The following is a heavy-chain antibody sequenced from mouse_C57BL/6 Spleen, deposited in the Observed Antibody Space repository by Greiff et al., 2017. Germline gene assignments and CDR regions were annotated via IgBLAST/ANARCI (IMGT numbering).Heavy chain of an antibody. J-gene: IGHJ3*01. Sequence: EVQLQESGGGLVQPGGSLSLSCAASGFTFTDYYMSWVRQPPGKALEWLGFIRNKANGYTTEYSASVKGRFTISRDNSQSILYLQMNALRAEDSATYYCARYKLGGFAYWGQGTLVTVSA. CDR3: ARYKLGGFAY. D-gene: IGHD4-1*01. CDR2: IRNKANGYTT. CDR1: GFTFTDYY. V-gene: IGHV7-3*01.